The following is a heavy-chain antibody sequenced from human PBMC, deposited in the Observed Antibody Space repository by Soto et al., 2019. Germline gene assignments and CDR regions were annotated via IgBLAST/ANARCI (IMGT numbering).Heavy chain of an antibody. CDR2: IFSSGNT. CDR1: GASISGHY. J-gene: IGHJ4*02. Sequence: QVHLQESGPRLVKPSETVSLTCAVSGASISGHYWSWIRQPPGKGLEWIGYIFSSGNTNYNPSLKSRVSISVDTSKNPISLKLSSVTAADTAVYYCARGRGELDYWGQGTLVTVSS. CDR3: ARGRGELDY. V-gene: IGHV4-59*11. D-gene: IGHD1-26*01.